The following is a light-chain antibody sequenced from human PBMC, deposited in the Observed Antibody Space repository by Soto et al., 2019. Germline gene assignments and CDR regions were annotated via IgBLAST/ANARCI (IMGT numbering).Light chain of an antibody. CDR1: SGDVGGYKY. J-gene: IGLJ2*01. V-gene: IGLV2-14*01. Sequence: QSVLTQSASVSGSPGQSITISCTGTSGDVGGYKYVSWYQQHPGKAPKLMIYDVNNRPSGVSNRFSVSKSGNTASLTISGLQAEDEADYYCSSYTSISTVVFGGGTKLTVL. CDR3: SSYTSISTVV. CDR2: DVN.